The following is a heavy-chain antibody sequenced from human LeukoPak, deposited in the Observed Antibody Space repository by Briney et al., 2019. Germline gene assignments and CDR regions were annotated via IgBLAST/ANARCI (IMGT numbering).Heavy chain of an antibody. V-gene: IGHV3-23*01. D-gene: IGHD1-1*01. CDR2: ISGGGGST. J-gene: IGHJ5*02. CDR3: AKDGRASWFDP. Sequence: PGGSLRLSCAASGYTFSINALSWVRHAPGKGLELGSSISGGGGSTYYADYVKGRFTISRENSKNMMYLQMDSLRAEDTAVYYCAKDGRASWFDPRGQGNLVTVSS. CDR1: GYTFSINA.